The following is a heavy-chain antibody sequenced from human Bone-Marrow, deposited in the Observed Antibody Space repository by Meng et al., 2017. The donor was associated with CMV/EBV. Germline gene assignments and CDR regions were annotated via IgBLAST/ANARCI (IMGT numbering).Heavy chain of an antibody. V-gene: IGHV3-21*01. D-gene: IGHD3-9*01. CDR2: ITSSGSYI. J-gene: IGHJ4*02. CDR3: ARDYHDVLTGPSDY. CDR1: GFTFSSYT. Sequence: ASGFTFSSYTLNWVRQAPGKGLEWVSSITSSGSYIYYADSVKGRFTVSRGNAKNSLYLQMNSLRAEDTAVYYCARDYHDVLTGPSDYWGQGTLVTVSS.